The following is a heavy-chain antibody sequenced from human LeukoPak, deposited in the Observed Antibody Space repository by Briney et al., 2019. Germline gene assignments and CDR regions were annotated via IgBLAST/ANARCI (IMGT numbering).Heavy chain of an antibody. CDR2: ISVSVDST. CDR3: ARGSKTAGTIYSFDY. J-gene: IGHJ4*02. CDR1: RFTFSSYG. D-gene: IGHD6-13*01. V-gene: IGHV3-23*01. Sequence: GGSLRLSCAASRFTFSSYGMSWVRQAPGKGLEWVSGISVSVDSTYYADSVKGRFTISRDNSKNTVYLQMNSLRAEDTAVYYCARGSKTAGTIYSFDYWGQGTMVTVSS.